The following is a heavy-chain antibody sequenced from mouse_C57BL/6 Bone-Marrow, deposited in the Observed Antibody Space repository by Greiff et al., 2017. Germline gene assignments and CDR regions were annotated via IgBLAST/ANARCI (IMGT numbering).Heavy chain of an antibody. D-gene: IGHD1-1*01. CDR1: GYSFTGYY. Sequence: VQLQPSGPELVKPGASVKISCKASGYSFTGYYMHWVKQSHGNILDWIGYIYPYNGVSSYNQKFKGKATLTVDKSSSTAYMERRSLTSEDSAVYYCARETTVAPWYFDVWGTGTTVTVSS. V-gene: IGHV1-31*01. CDR2: IYPYNGVS. CDR3: ARETTVAPWYFDV. J-gene: IGHJ1*03.